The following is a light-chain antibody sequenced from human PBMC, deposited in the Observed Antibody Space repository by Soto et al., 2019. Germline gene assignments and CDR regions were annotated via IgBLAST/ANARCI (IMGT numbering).Light chain of an antibody. CDR1: SSNLGDNT. CDR3: AAWDASLDGYV. CDR2: SYD. J-gene: IGLJ1*01. Sequence: QSVLTQSPSASGTPGQRVTISCSTSSSNLGDNTVNWYQQVPGTAPKLLIYSYDQRPSGVPDRFSGSKSGTSASLAISGLQSEDEADYYCAAWDASLDGYVFGTGTKLTVL. V-gene: IGLV1-44*01.